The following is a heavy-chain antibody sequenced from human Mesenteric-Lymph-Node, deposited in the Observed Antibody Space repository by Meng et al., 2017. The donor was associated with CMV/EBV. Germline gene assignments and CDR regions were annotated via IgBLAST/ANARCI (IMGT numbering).Heavy chain of an antibody. CDR1: GFTFDDYA. CDR2: ISWDGGST. Sequence: GGSLRLSYAASGFTFDDYAMHWVRQAPGKGLEWDSLISWDGGSTYYADSVKGRFTISRDNSKNSLYLQMNSLRAEDTALYYCAKDIRYCSSTSCYPRGDYYYGMDVWGQGTTVTVSS. CDR3: AKDIRYCSSTSCYPRGDYYYGMDV. D-gene: IGHD2-2*01. J-gene: IGHJ6*02. V-gene: IGHV3-43D*03.